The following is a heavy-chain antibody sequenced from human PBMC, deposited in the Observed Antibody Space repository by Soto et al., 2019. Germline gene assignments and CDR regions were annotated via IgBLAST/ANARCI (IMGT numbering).Heavy chain of an antibody. V-gene: IGHV3-33*01. D-gene: IGHD3-22*01. CDR3: ARVLEIYYDSSGSLDY. Sequence: GGSLRLSCAASGFTFSSYGMHWVRQAPGKGLEWVAVIWYDGSNKYYADSVKGRFTISRDNSKNTLYLQMNSLRAEDTAVYYCARVLEIYYDSSGSLDYWGQGTLVTVSS. J-gene: IGHJ4*02. CDR2: IWYDGSNK. CDR1: GFTFSSYG.